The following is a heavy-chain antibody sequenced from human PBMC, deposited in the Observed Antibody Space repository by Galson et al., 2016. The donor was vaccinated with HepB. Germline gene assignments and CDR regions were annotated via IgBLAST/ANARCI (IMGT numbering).Heavy chain of an antibody. J-gene: IGHJ4*02. Sequence: PALVKPTQTLALTCTFSGFSLSATGVGVGWIRQPPGKALEWLAVIYWDDDKRYSPSLKSRLTIAKDTSKNQVVLTMTNIDPADTATYYCAHSQGQMFRYWGQGALVTVSS. CDR1: GFSLSATGVG. D-gene: IGHD3-10*02. CDR3: AHSQGQMFRY. V-gene: IGHV2-5*02. CDR2: IYWDDDK.